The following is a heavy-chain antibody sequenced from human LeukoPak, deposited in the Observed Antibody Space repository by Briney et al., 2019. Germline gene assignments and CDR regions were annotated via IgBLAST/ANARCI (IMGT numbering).Heavy chain of an antibody. CDR1: GSSFTSYW. J-gene: IGHJ4*02. CDR2: IYPGDSDT. D-gene: IGHD2-2*01. Sequence: GESLNISCKGSGSSFTSYWIGWVRQMPGKGLEWMGIIYPGDSDTRYSPSFQGQVTISADKSISTAYLQWSSLKASDTAMYYCARLGCSSTSCYHYFDYWGQGTLVTVSS. V-gene: IGHV5-51*01. CDR3: ARLGCSSTSCYHYFDY.